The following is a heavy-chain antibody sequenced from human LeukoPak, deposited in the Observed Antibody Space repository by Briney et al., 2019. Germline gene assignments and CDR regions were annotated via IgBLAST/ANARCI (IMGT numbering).Heavy chain of an antibody. CDR2: INTNTGNP. V-gene: IGHV7-4-1*02. Sequence: GASVKVSCKASGYTFTSYAMNWVRQAPGQGLEWMGWINTNTGNPTYAQGFTGRFVFSLDTSVSTAYLQISSLKAEDTAVYYCAKDGFKSTFGGPDYWGQGTLVTVSS. J-gene: IGHJ4*02. D-gene: IGHD3-10*01. CDR1: GYTFTSYA. CDR3: AKDGFKSTFGGPDY.